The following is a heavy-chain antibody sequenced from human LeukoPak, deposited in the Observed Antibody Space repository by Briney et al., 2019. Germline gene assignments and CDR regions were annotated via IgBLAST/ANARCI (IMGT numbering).Heavy chain of an antibody. CDR3: ARSFRGYSQGFYYYAMGV. D-gene: IGHD5-18*01. CDR2: MYHSGST. Sequence: SETLSLTCSVSGGSISIYVGSWIRQSPGKGLEWIGLMYHSGSTNYNPSLKSRVIMSQDTSTNQFSLQVNSVTAADSAVYYCARSFRGYSQGFYYYAMGVWGQGTTVTVFS. V-gene: IGHV4-59*01. CDR1: GGSISIYV. J-gene: IGHJ6*02.